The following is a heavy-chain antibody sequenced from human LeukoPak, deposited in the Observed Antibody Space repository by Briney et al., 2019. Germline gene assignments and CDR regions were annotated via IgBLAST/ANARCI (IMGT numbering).Heavy chain of an antibody. Sequence: GGSLGLPRAPSGFTFSDYSMNWVRHAPGKGLEWVASISTVSTYTFYADSVKGQFTISKANVRNSVYLQMSSLGAEDTAVYYCARDGSGFYLFNYMDVWGKGCTATVSS. J-gene: IGHJ6*03. V-gene: IGHV3-21*01. CDR3: ARDGSGFYLFNYMDV. CDR1: GFTFSDYS. CDR2: ISTVSTYT. D-gene: IGHD6-25*01.